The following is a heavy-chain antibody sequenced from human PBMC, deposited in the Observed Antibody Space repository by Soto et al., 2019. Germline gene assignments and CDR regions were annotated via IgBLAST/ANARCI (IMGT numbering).Heavy chain of an antibody. CDR3: AGDPDSHYNDSHASSYP. CDR1: GGTFSTYT. V-gene: IGHV1-69*08. J-gene: IGHJ5*02. D-gene: IGHD3-22*01. Sequence: QVQLVQSGAEVKKPGSSVKVSCKASGGTFSTYTITWVRQAPGQGLEWMGRIIPIIGIINYAQKFPGRVTITADKFTGTAYMELTRLRSDDTAVYYCAGDPDSHYNDSHASSYPWGQGTLVTVSS. CDR2: IIPIIGII.